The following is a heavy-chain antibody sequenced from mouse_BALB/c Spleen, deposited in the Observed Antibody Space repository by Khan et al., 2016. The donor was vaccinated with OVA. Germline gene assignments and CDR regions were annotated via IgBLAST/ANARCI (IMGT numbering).Heavy chain of an antibody. CDR1: GVTLNNYA. D-gene: IGHD2-3*01. Sequence: EVQLVESGGGLVKTGGALKRSGAAGGVTLNNYAMSWVRQTPEKRLEWVATVSSGGSYTYYPDSVKGRFNISRDNAKNTLYLQMSSLRSEDTAMYYCARQGGIYDGPFDYWGQGTTLTVSS. CDR2: VSSGGSYT. CDR3: ARQGGIYDGPFDY. J-gene: IGHJ2*01. V-gene: IGHV5-9-3*01.